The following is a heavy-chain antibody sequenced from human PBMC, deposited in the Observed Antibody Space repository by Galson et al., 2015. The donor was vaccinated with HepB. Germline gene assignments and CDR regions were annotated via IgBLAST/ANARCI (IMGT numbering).Heavy chain of an antibody. CDR1: GFTFSSYA. J-gene: IGHJ4*02. Sequence: SLRLSCAASGFTFSSYAMSWVRQAPGKGLEWVSAISGSGGSTYYADSVKGRFTISRDNSKNTLYLQMNSLRAEDTAVYYCAKDVERIVGATTHWGQGTPVTVSS. CDR3: AKDVERIVGATTH. V-gene: IGHV3-23*01. CDR2: ISGSGGST. D-gene: IGHD1-26*01.